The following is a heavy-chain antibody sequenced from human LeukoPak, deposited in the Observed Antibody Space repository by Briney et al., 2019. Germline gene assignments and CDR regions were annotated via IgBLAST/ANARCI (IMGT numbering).Heavy chain of an antibody. CDR3: ASSFYYDSRDY. CDR2: ITPSGST. CDR1: GGSFSGYF. D-gene: IGHD3-22*01. V-gene: IGHV4-34*01. J-gene: IGHJ4*02. Sequence: PSETLSLTCVVYGGSFSGYFWSWIRQPPGKGLEWIGEITPSGSTNYSLSLKGRVSISIDTSKKKLSLRLTSVTAADSAVYYCASSFYYDSRDYWGQGTLVTVSS.